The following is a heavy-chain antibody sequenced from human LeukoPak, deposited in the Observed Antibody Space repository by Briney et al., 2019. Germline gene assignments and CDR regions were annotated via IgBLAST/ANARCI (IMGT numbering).Heavy chain of an antibody. CDR1: GASISSYY. Sequence: SETLSLTCTVSGASISSYYWSWIRQPAGKGLEWIGRIYVSGSSVYNPSLKSRVTISVDTSKNQLSLRLKSVTAADTAVYYCASRKPPFYFDYWGQGTLVTVSS. J-gene: IGHJ4*02. V-gene: IGHV4-4*07. CDR2: IYVSGSS. CDR3: ASRKPPFYFDY.